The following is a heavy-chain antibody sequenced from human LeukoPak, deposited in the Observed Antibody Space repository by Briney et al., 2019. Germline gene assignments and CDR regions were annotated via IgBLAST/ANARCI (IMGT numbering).Heavy chain of an antibody. J-gene: IGHJ4*02. Sequence: PGGSLRLSCAASGFTFSNYAMSWVRQAPGKGLEWVSAISGSDGSTNYADSVKGRFTISRDNAKNSLYLQMNSLRAEDTAVYYCARFTITMTVVVPNFEYWGQGTLVTVSS. CDR1: GFTFSNYA. CDR2: ISGSDGST. V-gene: IGHV3-23*01. D-gene: IGHD3-22*01. CDR3: ARFTITMTVVVPNFEY.